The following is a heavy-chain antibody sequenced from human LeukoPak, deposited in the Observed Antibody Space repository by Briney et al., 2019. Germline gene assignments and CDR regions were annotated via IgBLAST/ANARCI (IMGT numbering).Heavy chain of an antibody. CDR2: ISSSGSSI. CDR1: GFTFSDYY. Sequence: PGGSLRLSCLASGFTFSDYYMSWIRQAPGKGLEWVSYISSSGSSIYYADSVKGRFTISRDNANNSLYLQMNSLRAEDTAVYYCARELPRYYHGLDVWGQGTTVIVS. J-gene: IGHJ6*02. V-gene: IGHV3-11*01. CDR3: ARELPRYYHGLDV.